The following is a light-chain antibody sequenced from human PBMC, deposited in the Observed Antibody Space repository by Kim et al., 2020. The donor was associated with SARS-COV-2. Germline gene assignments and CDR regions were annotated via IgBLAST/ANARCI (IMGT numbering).Light chain of an antibody. Sequence: HSTTTSCTATSSDVGAYNYVSWYQQHPDKAPKLMIYDITNRPSGVSNRFSGSKSGNTASLTISGLQAEDEADYYCSSYTTSSTLVAFGGGTKLTVL. CDR1: SSDVGAYNY. V-gene: IGLV2-14*03. CDR3: SSYTTSSTLVA. CDR2: DIT. J-gene: IGLJ2*01.